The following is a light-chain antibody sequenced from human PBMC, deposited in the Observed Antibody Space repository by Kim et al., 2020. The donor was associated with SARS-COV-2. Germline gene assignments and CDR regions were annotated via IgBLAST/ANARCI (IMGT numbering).Light chain of an antibody. J-gene: IGLJ3*02. CDR2: EDN. V-gene: IGLV6-57*03. CDR3: QSYDDFNRV. CDR1: SGNIAICY. Sequence: LTQPHSVSESPGKTVTITCTRSSGNIAICYVQWYQHRQGSALTTLLYEDNQRTPGVPERFSGSGDSSANTASLTISGMKTEDEADYFCQSYDDFNRVFGGGTQLTVL.